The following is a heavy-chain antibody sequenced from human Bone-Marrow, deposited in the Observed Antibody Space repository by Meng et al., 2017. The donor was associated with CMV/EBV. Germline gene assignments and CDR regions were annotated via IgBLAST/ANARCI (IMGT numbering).Heavy chain of an antibody. D-gene: IGHD3-22*01. J-gene: IGHJ4*02. CDR2: TYYRSGWYN. Sequence: SETLSLTCAISGDTVSSNSAAWNWIRQSPSRGLEWLGRTYYRSGWYNDYAETVKSRVTISSDTSKNLFSLHLHSVTPEDTAVYSFARDCRYYDRPNYYYNWDFWGQGTMVTVSS. V-gene: IGHV6-1*01. CDR1: GDTVSSNSAA. CDR3: ARDCRYYDRPNYYYNWDF.